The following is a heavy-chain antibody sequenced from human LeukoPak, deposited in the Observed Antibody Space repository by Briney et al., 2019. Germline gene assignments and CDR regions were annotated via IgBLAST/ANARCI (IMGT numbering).Heavy chain of an antibody. D-gene: IGHD3-9*01. CDR3: ARDLRYFDWTSEYNWFDP. Sequence: SETLSLTCTVSGGSISSYYWSWIRQPAGKGLEWIGRIYTSGSTNYNPSLKSRVTMSVDTSENQFSLKLSSVTAADTAVYYCARDLRYFDWTSEYNWFDPWGQGTLVTVSS. CDR2: IYTSGST. CDR1: GGSISSYY. J-gene: IGHJ5*02. V-gene: IGHV4-4*07.